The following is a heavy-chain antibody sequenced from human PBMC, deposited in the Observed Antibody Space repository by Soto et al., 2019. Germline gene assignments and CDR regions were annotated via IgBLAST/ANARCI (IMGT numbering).Heavy chain of an antibody. V-gene: IGHV1-69*13. CDR2: IIPIFGTA. CDR3: ARDRGSTSCYGCNYYYYGMDV. Sequence: SVKVSCKASGGTFSSYGFSWVRQAPGQGLEWMGGIIPIFGTANYAQKFQGRVTITADESTSTAYMELRSLRSEDTATYYCARDRGSTSCYGCNYYYYGMDVWGQGTTVTVSS. CDR1: GGTFSSYG. J-gene: IGHJ6*02. D-gene: IGHD2-2*01.